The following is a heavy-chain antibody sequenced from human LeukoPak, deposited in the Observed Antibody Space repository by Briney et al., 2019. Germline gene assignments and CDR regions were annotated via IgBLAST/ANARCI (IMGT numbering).Heavy chain of an antibody. V-gene: IGHV4-4*09. CDR3: ARLKYSSSGGWFDP. Sequence: SETLSLTCTVSGGSITTYYWSWIRQPPGKGLEGIGYIFTSGSTNYNPSLKSRVTISVDTSKKQFSPKLSSVTAADTAVYYCARLKYSSSGGWFDPWGQGTLVTVSS. J-gene: IGHJ5*02. CDR2: IFTSGST. D-gene: IGHD6-19*01. CDR1: GGSITTYY.